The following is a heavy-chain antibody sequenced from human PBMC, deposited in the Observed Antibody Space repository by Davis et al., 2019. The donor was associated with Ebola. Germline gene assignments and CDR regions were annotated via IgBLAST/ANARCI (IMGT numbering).Heavy chain of an antibody. CDR2: ISAYNGNT. Sequence: AASVKVSCKASGGTFSSYAISWVRQAPGQGLEWMGWISAYNGNTNYAQKLQGRVTMTTDTSTSTAYMELRSLRSDDTAVYYCARGVADDILTGEEDYWGQGTLVTVSS. J-gene: IGHJ4*02. CDR1: GGTFSSYA. CDR3: ARGVADDILTGEEDY. V-gene: IGHV1-18*01. D-gene: IGHD3-9*01.